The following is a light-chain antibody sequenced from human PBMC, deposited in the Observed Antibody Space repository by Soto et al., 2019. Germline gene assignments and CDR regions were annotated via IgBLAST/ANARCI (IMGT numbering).Light chain of an antibody. CDR3: QQYNRVPLT. V-gene: IGKV1-5*01. CDR2: DAS. J-gene: IGKJ4*01. CDR1: QSYVRW. Sequence: IQMTQSPSTLSASVGDRVTITCRASQSYVRWVAWYQQKPGKPPRLLIYDASTLETEVPSRFSGRGTGTEFTLTISSLQPDDFATYYCQQYNRVPLTFGGGTKVE.